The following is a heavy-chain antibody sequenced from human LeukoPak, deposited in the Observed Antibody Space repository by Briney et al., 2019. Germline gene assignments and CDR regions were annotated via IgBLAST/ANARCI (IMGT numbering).Heavy chain of an antibody. Sequence: GSVKVSCKASGYTFTSYDINWVRQATGQGLEWMGWMNPNSGNTGYAQKFQGRVTMTRNTSISTAYMELSSLRSEDTAAYHCARVRGYCSGGSCYEGSYYYYYYMDVWGKGTTVTVSS. CDR3: ARVRGYCSGGSCYEGSYYYYYYMDV. CDR2: MNPNSGNT. J-gene: IGHJ6*03. CDR1: GYTFTSYD. V-gene: IGHV1-8*01. D-gene: IGHD2-15*01.